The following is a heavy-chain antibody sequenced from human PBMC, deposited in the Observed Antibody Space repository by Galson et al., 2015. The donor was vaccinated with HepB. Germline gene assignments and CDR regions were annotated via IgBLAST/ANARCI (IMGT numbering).Heavy chain of an antibody. CDR3: ARSHYYDSSGHRINPMGFDP. V-gene: IGHV4-31*03. Sequence: TLSLTCTVSGDSISSGDYYWSWIRQHPGKGLEWIGYIYYSGKTYCSPSLKSRVTTSIDTSENQFSLKLRSVTAADTAVYYCARSHYYDSSGHRINPMGFDPWGQGTLVTVSS. CDR2: IYYSGKT. D-gene: IGHD3-22*01. J-gene: IGHJ5*02. CDR1: GDSISSGDYY.